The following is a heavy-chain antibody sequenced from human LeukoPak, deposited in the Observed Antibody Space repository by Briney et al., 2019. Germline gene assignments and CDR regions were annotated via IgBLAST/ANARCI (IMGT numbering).Heavy chain of an antibody. Sequence: SVKVSCKASGGTFSSYAISWVRQAPGQGLEWMGRIIPILGIANYAQKFQGRVTITADKSTSTAYMELSSLRSEDTAVYYCAASVGYCSGGSCYADAFDIWGQGTMVTVSS. CDR2: IIPILGIA. CDR3: AASVGYCSGGSCYADAFDI. D-gene: IGHD2-15*01. V-gene: IGHV1-69*04. CDR1: GGTFSSYA. J-gene: IGHJ3*02.